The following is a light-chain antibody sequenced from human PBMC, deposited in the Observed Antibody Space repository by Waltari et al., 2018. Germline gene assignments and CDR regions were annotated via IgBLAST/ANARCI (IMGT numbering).Light chain of an antibody. CDR1: QSVSRF. V-gene: IGKV3-20*01. CDR2: GAS. CDR3: QKYDRLPAT. J-gene: IGKJ1*01. Sequence: ELVLTQSQGPLSLSPGERGTSSCRASQSVSRFLAWSQQKPGQAPRLLIYGASTRATGIPDRFSGSGSGTDFSLTISRLEPEDFAVYYCQKYDRLPATFGQGTKVEIK.